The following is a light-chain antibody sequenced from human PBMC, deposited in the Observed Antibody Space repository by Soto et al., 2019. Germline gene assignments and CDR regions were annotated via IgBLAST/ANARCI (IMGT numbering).Light chain of an antibody. J-gene: IGKJ1*01. CDR1: QXXXXXXXXXY. CDR2: LGS. CDR3: MQALQTSGT. V-gene: IGKV2-28*01. Sequence: XVMTQSPLSLPVTPGEPASISCRSSQXXXXXXXXXYLDWYLQKPGQSPQLLIYLGSNRASGVPXRFXXXGXXXXXXXKISRVEAEDVGVYYCMQALQTSGTFGQGTKVEXK.